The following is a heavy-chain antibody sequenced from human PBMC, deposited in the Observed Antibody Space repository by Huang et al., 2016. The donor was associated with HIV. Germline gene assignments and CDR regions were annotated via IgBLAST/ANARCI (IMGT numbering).Heavy chain of an antibody. CDR3: ARAKDTWDAYDI. V-gene: IGHV3-30-3*01. J-gene: IGHJ3*02. Sequence: QVQLVESGGGVVQPGRSLRLSCAASGFPFNNHAMHWVRQAPGKGLDRVAVISNDGSNNYYADSVKGRFTISRDSSKSTLFLHMTSLRTEDTAVYYCARAKDTWDAYDIWGQGTMVIVSS. CDR2: ISNDGSNN. D-gene: IGHD5-18*01. CDR1: GFPFNNHA.